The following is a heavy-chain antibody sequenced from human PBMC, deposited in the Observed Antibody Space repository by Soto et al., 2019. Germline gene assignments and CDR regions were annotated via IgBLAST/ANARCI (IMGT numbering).Heavy chain of an antibody. CDR3: ARGSTYYDFWSGPDY. V-gene: IGHV1-69*13. Sequence: SVKVSCKASGGTFSSYAISLVRQAPGQGLEWMGGIIPIFGTANYAQKFQGRVTITADESTSTAYMELSSLRSEDTAVYYCARGSTYYDFWSGPDYWGQGTLVTVSS. D-gene: IGHD3-3*01. J-gene: IGHJ4*02. CDR1: GGTFSSYA. CDR2: IIPIFGTA.